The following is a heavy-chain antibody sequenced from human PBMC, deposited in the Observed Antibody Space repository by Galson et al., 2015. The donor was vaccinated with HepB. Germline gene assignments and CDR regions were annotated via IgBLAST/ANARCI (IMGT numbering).Heavy chain of an antibody. D-gene: IGHD4-17*01. CDR1: GFTFSRYA. Sequence: SLRLSCAASGFTFSRYAMSWVRQAPGKGLEWVSGIIGSGGSSYYADSVKGRFSISRDNSKNTLFLQMNSLRAEDTAVYYCAKDRAVTIEYFQDWGQGILVTVSS. V-gene: IGHV3-23*01. J-gene: IGHJ1*01. CDR3: AKDRAVTIEYFQD. CDR2: IIGSGGSS.